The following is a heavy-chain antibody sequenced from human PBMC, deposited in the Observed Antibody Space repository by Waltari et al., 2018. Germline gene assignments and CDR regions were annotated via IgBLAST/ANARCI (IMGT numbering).Heavy chain of an antibody. D-gene: IGHD2-15*01. Sequence: QVQLQESGPGLVKPSETLSLTCAVSGYSISSGYYWGWIRQPPGKGLEWIGVIYHSGSPSYNPSRKSRVTISVDTSKNQFSLKLSSVTAADTAVYYCARGVVAATNNWFDPWGQGTLVTVSS. CDR2: IYHSGSP. V-gene: IGHV4-38-2*01. CDR1: GYSISSGYY. J-gene: IGHJ5*02. CDR3: ARGVVAATNNWFDP.